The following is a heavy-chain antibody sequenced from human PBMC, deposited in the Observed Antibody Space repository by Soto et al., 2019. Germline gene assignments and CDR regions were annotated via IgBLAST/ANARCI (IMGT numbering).Heavy chain of an antibody. V-gene: IGHV3-48*01. CDR1: GFTFSSYS. CDR2: ISSGSSTI. J-gene: IGHJ4*02. CDR3: SPHIGYYDY. Sequence: EVQLVESGGGLVQPGGSLRLSCAASGFTFSSYSMNWVRQAPGKGLEWVSYISSGSSTIFYADSVKGRFTISRDNAKNSLYLQMNSLRAEDTAVYYCSPHIGYYDYWGQGTLVTVSS. D-gene: IGHD3-22*01.